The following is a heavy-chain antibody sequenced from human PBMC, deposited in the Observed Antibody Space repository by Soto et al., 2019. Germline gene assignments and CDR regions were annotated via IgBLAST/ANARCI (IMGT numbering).Heavy chain of an antibody. J-gene: IGHJ4*02. CDR3: AKVPAVVVVAATHYFDY. V-gene: IGHV3-23*01. D-gene: IGHD2-15*01. Sequence: GGSLRLSCAASGFTFSSYAMSWVRQAPGKGLEWVSAISGSGGSTYYADSVKGRFTISRDNSKNTLYLQMNSLRAEDTAVYYCAKVPAVVVVAATHYFDYWGQGTLVTVSS. CDR2: ISGSGGST. CDR1: GFTFSSYA.